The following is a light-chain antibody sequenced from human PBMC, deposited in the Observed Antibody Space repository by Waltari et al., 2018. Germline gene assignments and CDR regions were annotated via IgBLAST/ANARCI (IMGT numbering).Light chain of an antibody. J-gene: IGKJ4*01. CDR3: QHYYSTPRT. CDR1: QSVLYSSNNKNY. Sequence: DIVMTQSPDSLAVSLGERATINCKSSQSVLYSSNNKNYLTWYQKKPGQPPKLLIYWAATRESGVPDRFSGSGSGTDFTLTISSLQAEDVAVYYCQHYYSTPRTFGGGTKVDIK. V-gene: IGKV4-1*01. CDR2: WAA.